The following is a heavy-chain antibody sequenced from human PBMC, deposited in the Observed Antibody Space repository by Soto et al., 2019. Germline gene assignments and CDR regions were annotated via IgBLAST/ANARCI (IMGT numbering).Heavy chain of an antibody. D-gene: IGHD2-15*01. V-gene: IGHV4-59*01. J-gene: IGHJ5*02. Sequence: PSETLSLTCTVSGGSISSYYWSWIRQPPGKGLEWIGYIYYSGSTNYNPSLKSRVTISVDTSKNQFSLKLSSVTAADTAVYYCARDGGYCSGGSCYLRGFDPWGQGTLVTVSS. CDR3: ARDGGYCSGGSCYLRGFDP. CDR2: IYYSGST. CDR1: GGSISSYY.